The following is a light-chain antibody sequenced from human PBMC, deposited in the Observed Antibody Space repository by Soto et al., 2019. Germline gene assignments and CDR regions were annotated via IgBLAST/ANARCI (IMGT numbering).Light chain of an antibody. Sequence: DIQMTQSPSTLSASVGDRVIITCRASKSISSWLAWYQQKPGKAPKVLIYKASNLQSGVPARFSGSRSGTEFTLTISSLQPDDSASYYCQQCKSYPPTFGEGTTVDIK. CDR2: KAS. CDR1: KSISSW. V-gene: IGKV1-5*03. J-gene: IGKJ1*01. CDR3: QQCKSYPPT.